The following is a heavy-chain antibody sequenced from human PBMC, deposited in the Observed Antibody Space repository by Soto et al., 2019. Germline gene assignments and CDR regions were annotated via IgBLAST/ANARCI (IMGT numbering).Heavy chain of an antibody. CDR2: IYSSGST. CDR1: GGSISSYY. D-gene: IGHD3-3*01. CDR3: ARGYNDFWSGYFTWFDP. V-gene: IGHV4-59*01. J-gene: IGHJ5*02. Sequence: SETLSLTCTVSGGSISSYYWSWIRQPPGKGLEWIGYIYSSGSTNYNPTLKSRVTISLDTSKNQFSLKLSSVTAADTAVYYCARGYNDFWSGYFTWFDPWGQGTLVTVSS.